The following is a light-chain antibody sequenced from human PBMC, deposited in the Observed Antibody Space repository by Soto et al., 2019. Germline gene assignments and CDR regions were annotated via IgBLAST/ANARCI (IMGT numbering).Light chain of an antibody. J-gene: IGKJ4*01. V-gene: IGKV1-5*03. CDR1: QSISSW. CDR2: KAS. Sequence: DIQMTQSPSTLSASVGDRVTITCRASQSISSWLAWYQQKPGKAPKLLIYKASSLESGVPSRFSGSGSGTEFTPTISSLQPDDFATYFCQQYNIYPLIFGGGTKVEIK. CDR3: QQYNIYPLI.